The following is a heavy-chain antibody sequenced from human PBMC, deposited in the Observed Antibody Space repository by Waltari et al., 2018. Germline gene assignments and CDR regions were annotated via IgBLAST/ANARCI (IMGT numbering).Heavy chain of an antibody. D-gene: IGHD3-22*01. CDR2: MYPGDSDA. CDR1: GYTFKNWW. CDR3: ARHYYYDNSGFPDS. J-gene: IGHJ4*02. V-gene: IGHV5-51*01. Sequence: VQLVQSGAEVRKAGESLKISCQVSGYTFKNWWIGWVRQMPGKGLEWMGIMYPGDSDARYSPSFEGQVTMSVDESTNTAYLQWSSLKASDSAMYYCARHYYYDNSGFPDSWGQGTLVTVAS.